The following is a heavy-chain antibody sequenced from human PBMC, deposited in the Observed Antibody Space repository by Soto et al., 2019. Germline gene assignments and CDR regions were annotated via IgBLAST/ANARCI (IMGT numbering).Heavy chain of an antibody. J-gene: IGHJ5*02. CDR3: ARVRSGVGYNWFDP. Sequence: TLSLTCTVSGGSISSGAYYWSWIRQHPGRGLEWIGYIYYSGSTYYNPSLKSRVTISVDTSKSQFSLKLSSVTAADTAVYYCARVRSGVGYNWFDPWGQGTLVTVSS. CDR2: IYYSGST. CDR1: GGSISSGAYY. D-gene: IGHD3-16*01. V-gene: IGHV4-31*03.